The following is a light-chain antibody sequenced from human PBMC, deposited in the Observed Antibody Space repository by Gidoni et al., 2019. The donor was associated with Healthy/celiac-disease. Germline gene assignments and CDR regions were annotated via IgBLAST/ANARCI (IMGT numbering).Light chain of an antibody. CDR2: GAS. CDR3: QQYGSSRT. Sequence: ESVLTQSPGTLSLSPGERATLSCRASQSVSSSYLAWYQQKPGQAPRLLISGASSRATGIPDRFSGSGSGTDFTLTSSRLEPEDFAVYYCQQYGSSRTFGQGTKVEIK. J-gene: IGKJ1*01. CDR1: QSVSSSY. V-gene: IGKV3-20*01.